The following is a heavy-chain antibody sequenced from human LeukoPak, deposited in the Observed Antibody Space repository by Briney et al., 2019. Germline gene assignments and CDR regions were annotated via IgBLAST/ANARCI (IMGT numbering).Heavy chain of an antibody. CDR3: ARTEVYYDSSGPTGADAFDI. V-gene: IGHV1-18*04. CDR2: ISAYNGNT. J-gene: IGHJ3*02. Sequence: ASVKVSCKASGYTFTGYYMHWVRQAPGQGLEWMGWISAYNGNTNCAQKLQGRVTMTTDTSTSTAYMELRSLRSDDTAVYYCARTEVYYDSSGPTGADAFDIWGQGTMVTVSS. CDR1: GYTFTGYY. D-gene: IGHD3-22*01.